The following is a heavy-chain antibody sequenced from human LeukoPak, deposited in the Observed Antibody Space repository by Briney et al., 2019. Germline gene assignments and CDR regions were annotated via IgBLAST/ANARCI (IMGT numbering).Heavy chain of an antibody. Sequence: PSETLSLTCTVSGVSISNYYWSWIRQPPGKGLEWIGYIHYSGSTSYNPSLKSRVTISVDTSKNQFSLKLSSVTAADTAVYYCARYEAVAGVFDYWGQGTLVTVSS. CDR3: ARYEAVAGVFDY. V-gene: IGHV4-59*08. J-gene: IGHJ4*02. CDR1: GVSISNYY. CDR2: IHYSGST. D-gene: IGHD6-19*01.